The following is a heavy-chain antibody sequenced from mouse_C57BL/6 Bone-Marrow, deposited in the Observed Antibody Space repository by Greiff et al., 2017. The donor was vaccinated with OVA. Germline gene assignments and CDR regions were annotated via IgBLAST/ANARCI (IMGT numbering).Heavy chain of an antibody. D-gene: IGHD2-1*01. V-gene: IGHV1-55*01. Sequence: VQLQQSGAELARPGASVKLSFKASGYTFTSYWITWVKQRPGQGLEWIGDIYPGSGSTNYNEKFKSKATLTVDTSSSTAYMQLSSLTSEDSAVYYCARPPYGNYWYFDVWGTGTTVTVSS. J-gene: IGHJ1*03. CDR2: IYPGSGST. CDR1: GYTFTSYW. CDR3: ARPPYGNYWYFDV.